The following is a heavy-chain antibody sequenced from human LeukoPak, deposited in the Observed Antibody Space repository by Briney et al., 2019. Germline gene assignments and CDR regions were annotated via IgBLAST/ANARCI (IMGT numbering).Heavy chain of an antibody. D-gene: IGHD5-12*01. V-gene: IGHV3-33*01. CDR3: ARRGYSGYEHGFDI. Sequence: PGRSLRRSCAASGFTFSSYGMHWVRQAPGKGLEWVAVIWYDGSNKDYADSVKGRFTISRDNSKNTLYLQMNSLRAEDTAVYYCARRGYSGYEHGFDIWGQGTMVTVSS. CDR2: IWYDGSNK. CDR1: GFTFSSYG. J-gene: IGHJ3*02.